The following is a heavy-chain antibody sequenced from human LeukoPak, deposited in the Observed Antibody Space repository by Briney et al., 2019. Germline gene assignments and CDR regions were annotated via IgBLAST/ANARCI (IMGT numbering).Heavy chain of an antibody. J-gene: IGHJ3*02. CDR2: IYYSGST. Sequence: SETLSLTCTVSGGSISSYYWSWIRQPPGKGLEWIGSIYYSGSTNYNPSLKSRVPISVETSKNRFSLKLSSVTAADTAVYYCARRSSGFAFDIWGQGTMVTVSS. CDR3: ARRSSGFAFDI. D-gene: IGHD3-22*01. V-gene: IGHV4-59*01. CDR1: GGSISSYY.